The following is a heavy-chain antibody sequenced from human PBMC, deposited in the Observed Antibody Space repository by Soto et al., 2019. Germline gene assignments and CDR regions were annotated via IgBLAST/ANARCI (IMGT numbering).Heavy chain of an antibody. CDR2: ISYDGSNK. D-gene: IGHD1-26*01. J-gene: IGHJ4*02. V-gene: IGHV3-30-3*01. CDR1: GFTVSSYA. CDR3: ARAPIVGANTLFDY. Sequence: QVQLVESGGGVVQPGRSLRLSCAASGFTVSSYAMHWVRHAPGKGLEWVAVISYDGSNKYYADSVKGRFTISRDNSKNPVYLQMNSLRAEDTAVYYCARAPIVGANTLFDYWGQGTLVTVSS.